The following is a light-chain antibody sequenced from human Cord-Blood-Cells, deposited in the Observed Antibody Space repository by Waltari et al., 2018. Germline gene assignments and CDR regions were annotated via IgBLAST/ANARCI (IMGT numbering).Light chain of an antibody. V-gene: IGKV3-20*01. CDR1: QSVSSSY. Sequence: EIVLTQSPVTLSLSPGVRATLSCRASQSVSSSYLAWYQQKPGQAPRLLIYGASSRATGIPDRFSGSGSGTDFTLTISRLEPEDFAVYYCQQYGSSPYTFGQGTKLEIK. J-gene: IGKJ2*01. CDR2: GAS. CDR3: QQYGSSPYT.